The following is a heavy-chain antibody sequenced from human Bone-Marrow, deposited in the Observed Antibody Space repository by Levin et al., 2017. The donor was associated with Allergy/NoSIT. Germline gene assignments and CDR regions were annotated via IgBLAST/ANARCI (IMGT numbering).Heavy chain of an antibody. CDR3: AKDGVGAPHNFDS. Sequence: GGSLRLSCTASGFAFSGCLMHWVRQAPGKGPEWVALTSYDDNYKEYADSVKGRFTISRDNSKSTLYLQMDSLATEDTALYYCAKDGVGAPHNFDSWGQGTMVTVSS. V-gene: IGHV3-30*18. D-gene: IGHD1-26*01. CDR2: TSYDDNYK. J-gene: IGHJ4*02. CDR1: GFAFSGCL.